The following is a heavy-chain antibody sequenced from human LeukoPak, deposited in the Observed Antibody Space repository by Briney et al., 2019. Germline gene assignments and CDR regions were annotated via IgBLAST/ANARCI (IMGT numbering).Heavy chain of an antibody. CDR1: GFTFSSYA. J-gene: IGHJ4*02. D-gene: IGHD2-21*02. CDR2: ISGSGGST. CDR3: AKDRCCGACASGGGLDY. Sequence: PAGGSLRLSCAASGFTFSSYAMSWVRQAPGKGLEWVSAISGSGGSTYYADSVKGRFTISRDNSKNMVYLQMNSLEVGDTAVYYCAKDRCCGACASGGGLDYWGQGTLVTVSS. V-gene: IGHV3-23*01.